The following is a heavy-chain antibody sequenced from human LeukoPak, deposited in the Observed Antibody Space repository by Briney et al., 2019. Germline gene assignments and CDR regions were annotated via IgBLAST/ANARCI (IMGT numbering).Heavy chain of an antibody. V-gene: IGHV4-59*12. CDR3: ARPDYDIHAFDI. D-gene: IGHD3-16*01. Sequence: SETLSLTCTVSGGSISSYYWSWIRQPPGKGLEWIGYIYYSGSTNYNPSLKSRVTISVDTSKNQFSLKLSSVTAADTAVYYCARPDYDIHAFDIWGQGTMVTVSS. J-gene: IGHJ3*02. CDR2: IYYSGST. CDR1: GGSISSYY.